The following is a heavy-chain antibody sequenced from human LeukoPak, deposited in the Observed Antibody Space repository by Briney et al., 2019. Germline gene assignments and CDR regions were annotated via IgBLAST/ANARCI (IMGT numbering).Heavy chain of an antibody. CDR3: AKGRGYGSGSYYFDY. V-gene: IGHV3-30*18. D-gene: IGHD3-10*01. J-gene: IGHJ4*02. CDR1: GFTFSSYG. CDR2: ISYDGSNK. Sequence: GGSLRLSCAASGFTFSSYGMHWVRQAPGKGLEWVAVISYDGSNKYYADSVKGRFTISRDNSKNTLYLQMNSLSAEDTAVYCCAKGRGYGSGSYYFDYWGQGTLVTVSS.